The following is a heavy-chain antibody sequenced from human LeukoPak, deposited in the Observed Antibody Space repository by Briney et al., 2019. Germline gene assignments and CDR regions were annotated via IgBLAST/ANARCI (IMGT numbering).Heavy chain of an antibody. CDR1: GFTFSSYS. D-gene: IGHD3-10*01. J-gene: IGHJ6*02. V-gene: IGHV3-7*01. CDR2: IKQDGSEK. CDR3: ARDRRGFGDSEDPKNYYYYYGMDV. Sequence: PGGSLRLSCAASGFTFSSYSMNWVRQAPGKGLEWVANIKQDGSEKYYVDSVKGRFTISRDNAKNSLYLQMNSLRAEDTAVYYCARDRRGFGDSEDPKNYYYYYGMDVWGQGTTVTVSS.